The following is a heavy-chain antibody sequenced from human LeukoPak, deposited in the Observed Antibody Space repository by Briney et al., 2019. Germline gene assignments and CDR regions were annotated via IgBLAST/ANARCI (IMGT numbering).Heavy chain of an antibody. Sequence: ASVKVSCKASGYTFTSYGISWVRQAPGQGLEWMGWISAYNGNTNYAQKLQGRVTTTTDTSTSTAYMELRSLRSDDTAVYYCARREPAAIRYAFDIWGQGTMVTVSS. CDR1: GYTFTSYG. CDR3: ARREPAAIRYAFDI. CDR2: ISAYNGNT. V-gene: IGHV1-18*01. D-gene: IGHD2-2*01. J-gene: IGHJ3*02.